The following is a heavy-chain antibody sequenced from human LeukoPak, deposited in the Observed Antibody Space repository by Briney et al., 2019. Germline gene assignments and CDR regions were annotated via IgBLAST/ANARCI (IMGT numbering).Heavy chain of an antibody. V-gene: IGHV1-46*01. CDR2: INPTGGST. D-gene: IGHD6-13*01. CDR3: ATGEAGRFDP. CDR1: GYTFASYY. Sequence: GASVKVSCKASGYTFASYYMHWVRQAPGQGLEWMGLINPTGGSTGYAQKFQGRVTMTEDTSTDTAYMELSSLRSEDTAVYYCATGEAGRFDPWGQGTLVTVSS. J-gene: IGHJ5*02.